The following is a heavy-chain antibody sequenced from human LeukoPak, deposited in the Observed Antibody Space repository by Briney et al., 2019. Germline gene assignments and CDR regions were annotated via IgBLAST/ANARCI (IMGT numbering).Heavy chain of an antibody. CDR3: AREELRFLEWPYFDY. CDR2: IYTSGST. D-gene: IGHD3-3*01. V-gene: IGHV4-61*02. Sequence: PSETLSLTCTVSGGSISSGDYFWSWIRQPAGKGLEWIGRIYTSGSTNYNPSLKSRVTVSLDTSKNQFSLQLSSVTAADTAVYYCAREELRFLEWPYFDYWGQGTLVTVSS. J-gene: IGHJ4*02. CDR1: GGSISSGDYF.